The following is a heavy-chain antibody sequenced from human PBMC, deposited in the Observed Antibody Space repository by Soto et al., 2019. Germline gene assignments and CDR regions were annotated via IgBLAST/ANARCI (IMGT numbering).Heavy chain of an antibody. D-gene: IGHD3-10*01. V-gene: IGHV3-9*01. CDR3: AKDIYGENAFDI. Sequence: GGSLRLSCAASGFTFDDYAMHWVRQAPGKGLEWVSGISWNSGSIGYADSVKGRFTISRDNAKNSLYLQMNSLRAEDTALYYCAKDIYGENAFDIWGQGTMVRVSS. CDR2: ISWNSGSI. CDR1: GFTFDDYA. J-gene: IGHJ3*02.